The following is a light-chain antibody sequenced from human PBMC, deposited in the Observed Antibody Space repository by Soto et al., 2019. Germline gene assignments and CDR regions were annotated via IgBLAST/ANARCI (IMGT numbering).Light chain of an antibody. CDR1: QSVSSF. Sequence: IVVTQSPATLSLSPGERATLSCRASQSVSSFLGWYQQKPGQAPRLLISDTSNRATGIPARFSCRGSATNFTLTVICLEPEDFAVYYCQLGSSWTFGQVTEVDIK. CDR3: QLGSSWT. J-gene: IGKJ1*01. V-gene: IGKV3-11*01. CDR2: DTS.